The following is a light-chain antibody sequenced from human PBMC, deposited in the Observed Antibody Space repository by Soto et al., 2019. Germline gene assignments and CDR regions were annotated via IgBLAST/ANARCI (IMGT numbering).Light chain of an antibody. J-gene: IGKJ5*01. CDR3: QQYDHGPPTT. CDR2: GAS. V-gene: IGKV3-15*01. CDR1: QTINNH. Sequence: VMPRAPAERTLRRGAKAKHSCRASQTINNHVAWYQLKDGQVPRLVIYGASTRATDIPARFSGSGSGTEFTLTISGLQSEDFATYYCQQYDHGPPTTFGQGTRLEIK.